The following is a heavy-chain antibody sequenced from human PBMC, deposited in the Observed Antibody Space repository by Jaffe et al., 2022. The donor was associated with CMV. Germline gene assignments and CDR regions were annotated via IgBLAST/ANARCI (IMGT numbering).Heavy chain of an antibody. V-gene: IGHV1-2*02. CDR2: INPNSGGT. D-gene: IGHD5-18*01. Sequence: QVQLVQSGAEVKKPGASVKVSCKTSGYTFSDFYLHWVRQAPGQGLEWMGWINPNSGGTNFAPKFHGRVTMTRDTYISTAYMELSRLRSDDTAVYYCARDLGYSYGPFDYWGQGSLVSVSS. J-gene: IGHJ4*02. CDR3: ARDLGYSYGPFDY. CDR1: GYTFSDFY.